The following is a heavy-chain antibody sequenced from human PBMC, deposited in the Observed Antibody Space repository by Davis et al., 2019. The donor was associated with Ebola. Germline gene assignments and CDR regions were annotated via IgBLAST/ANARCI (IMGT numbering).Heavy chain of an antibody. CDR2: ISSRSSYI. CDR3: ARDLRGSGSVWKSYYYYGMDV. J-gene: IGHJ6*02. D-gene: IGHD3-10*01. V-gene: IGHV3-21*04. CDR1: CLPFSRYS. Sequence: SPIPPCPSLCLPFSRYSLPSVPQAPGTGLEWVSSISSRSSYIYYADSVKGRFTISRDNSKNTAYLKMNSLKTEDTAVYYCARDLRGSGSVWKSYYYYGMDVWGQGTTVTVSS.